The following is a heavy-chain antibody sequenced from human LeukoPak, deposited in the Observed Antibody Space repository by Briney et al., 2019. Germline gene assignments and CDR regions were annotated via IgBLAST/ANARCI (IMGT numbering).Heavy chain of an antibody. V-gene: IGHV4-59*01. CDR1: GGSISSYY. CDR3: ARDLNHDYGDYGYAFDI. D-gene: IGHD4-17*01. J-gene: IGHJ3*02. CDR2: IYYSGST. Sequence: PSETLSLTCTVSGGSISSYYWSWIRQPPGKGLEWIGYIYYSGSTNYNPSLKSRVTISVDTSKNQFSLKLSSVTAADTAVYYCARDLNHDYGDYGYAFDIWGQGTMVTVSS.